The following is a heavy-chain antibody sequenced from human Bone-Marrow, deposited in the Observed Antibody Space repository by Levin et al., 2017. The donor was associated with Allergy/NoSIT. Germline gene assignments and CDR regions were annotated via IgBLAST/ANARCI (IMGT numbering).Heavy chain of an antibody. V-gene: IGHV3-9*01. CDR1: GFTFDDYA. J-gene: IGHJ2*01. CDR3: AKDSSYGDYSGTEYWYFDL. D-gene: IGHD4-17*01. Sequence: GGSLRLSCAASGFTFDDYAMHWVRQAPGKGLEWVSGISWNSGSIGYADSVKGRFTISRDNAKNSLYLQMNSLRAEDTALYYCAKDSSYGDYSGTEYWYFDLWGRGTLVTVSS. CDR2: ISWNSGSI.